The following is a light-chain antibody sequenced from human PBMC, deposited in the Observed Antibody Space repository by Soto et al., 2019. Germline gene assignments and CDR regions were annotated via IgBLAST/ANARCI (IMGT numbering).Light chain of an antibody. V-gene: IGKV3-20*01. Sequence: EIVLTQSPGTLSLSSGERATLSCRASHSVSSSYLAWYQQKPGQAPRLLIYGASSRATGIPDRFSGSGSGTDFTLTISRLEPEDFAVYYCQQYGSSLRTFGQGTKVDIK. CDR2: GAS. J-gene: IGKJ1*01. CDR3: QQYGSSLRT. CDR1: HSVSSSY.